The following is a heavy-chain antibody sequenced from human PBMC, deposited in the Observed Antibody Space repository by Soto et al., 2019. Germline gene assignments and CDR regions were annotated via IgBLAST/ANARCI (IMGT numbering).Heavy chain of an antibody. CDR2: ISFDGSSM. D-gene: IGHD6-6*01. CDR3: AKGSSSVYYYYYGMDV. J-gene: IGHJ6*02. V-gene: IGHV3-30*18. Sequence: QVQLVESGGGVVQPGRSLRLSCAASGFRFWNYGMHWVRQAPGKGLEWVAVISFDGSSMYYADSVKGRLTISRDNSNNTLYLQMNSLRAEDTAVYYCAKGSSSVYYYYYGMDVWGQGTTVTVSS. CDR1: GFRFWNYG.